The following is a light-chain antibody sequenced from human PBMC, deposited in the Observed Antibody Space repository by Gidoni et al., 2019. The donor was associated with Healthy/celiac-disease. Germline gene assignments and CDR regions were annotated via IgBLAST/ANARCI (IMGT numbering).Light chain of an antibody. CDR2: GAS. CDR3: QQYGSSPRS. V-gene: IGKV3-20*01. Sequence: DIVFTQSPGTLSLAPGDRATLTCSASQSVSSSYLSWYLQQHGQAPRLLISGASSRATGIPDRFSGSGSGTDFTRTISRLEPEDFAVYYCQQYGSSPRSFGQXTKLEIK. CDR1: QSVSSSY. J-gene: IGKJ2*03.